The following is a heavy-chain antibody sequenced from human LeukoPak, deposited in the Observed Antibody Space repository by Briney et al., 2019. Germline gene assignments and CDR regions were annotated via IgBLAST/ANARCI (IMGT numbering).Heavy chain of an antibody. CDR2: LNPNSGGT. Sequence: ASVKVSCKASGYTFTDYYMHWVRQAPGQGLEWVGWLNPNSGGTNYAQKFQGRVTMTRDTSISTAYMELSRLRSDDTAVYYCAREAYGDYVWYFDYWGQGTLVTVSS. D-gene: IGHD4-17*01. V-gene: IGHV1-2*02. CDR1: GYTFTDYY. CDR3: AREAYGDYVWYFDY. J-gene: IGHJ4*02.